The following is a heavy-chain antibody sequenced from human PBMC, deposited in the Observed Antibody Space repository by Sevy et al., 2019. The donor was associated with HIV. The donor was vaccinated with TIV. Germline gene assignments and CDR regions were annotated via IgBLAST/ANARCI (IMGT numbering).Heavy chain of an antibody. CDR1: GFTFSNYD. CDR3: AREGGYTDQGMDV. Sequence: GGSLRLSCAASGFTFSNYDMNWVRQAPWKGVEWVAYISSDSSRIYYADSVKGRLTISRDNAKNSLYVQMNRLRAEDTAVYYCAREGGYTDQGMDVWGQGTTVTVSS. J-gene: IGHJ6*02. V-gene: IGHV3-48*01. CDR2: ISSDSSRI. D-gene: IGHD5-12*01.